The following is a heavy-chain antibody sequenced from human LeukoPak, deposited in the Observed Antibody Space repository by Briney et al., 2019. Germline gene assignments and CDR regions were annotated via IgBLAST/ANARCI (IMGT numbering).Heavy chain of an antibody. J-gene: IGHJ4*02. CDR2: ISYDGSNK. CDR3: ARELLDWDSRTSCPDY. D-gene: IGHD2-2*01. V-gene: IGHV3-30-3*01. Sequence: GGSLRLSCAASGFTFSSYAMHWVRQAPGKGLEWVAVISYDGSNKYYADSVKGRFTISRDNSKNTLYLQMNSLRAEDTAVYYCARELLDWDSRTSCPDYWGQGTLVTVSS. CDR1: GFTFSSYA.